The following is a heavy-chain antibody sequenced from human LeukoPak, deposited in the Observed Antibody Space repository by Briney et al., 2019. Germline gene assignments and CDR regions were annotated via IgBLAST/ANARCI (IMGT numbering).Heavy chain of an antibody. CDR1: GGSISSGDYY. J-gene: IGHJ4*02. D-gene: IGHD3-22*01. CDR2: IYYSGST. Sequence: SETLSLTCTVSGGSISSGDYYWSWIRQPPGKGLKWIGYIYYSGSTYYNPSLKSRVTISVDTSKNQFSLKLSSVTAADTAVYFCASTSREYYYDSSGKLSFDYWGQGTLVTVSS. V-gene: IGHV4-30-4*01. CDR3: ASTSREYYYDSSGKLSFDY.